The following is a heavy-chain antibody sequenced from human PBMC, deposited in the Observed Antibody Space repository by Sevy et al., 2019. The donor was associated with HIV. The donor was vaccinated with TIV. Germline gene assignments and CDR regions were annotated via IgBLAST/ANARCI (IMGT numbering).Heavy chain of an antibody. CDR3: AKPAISGSYYAGLVY. CDR1: GFTFSSYA. CDR2: ISGGGGST. V-gene: IGHV3-23*01. Sequence: GGSLRLSCAASGFTFSSYAMSWVRQAPGKGLEWVSAISGGGGSTYYAGSVKGRFTISRDNSKNTLYLQMNSLRAEDTAVYYCAKPAISGSYYAGLVYWGQGTLVTVSS. D-gene: IGHD1-26*01. J-gene: IGHJ4*02.